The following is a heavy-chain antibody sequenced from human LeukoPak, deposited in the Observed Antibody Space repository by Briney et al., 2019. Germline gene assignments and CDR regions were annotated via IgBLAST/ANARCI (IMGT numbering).Heavy chain of an antibody. CDR3: ARLSTSSSSSF. Sequence: GGSLRLSCAVSGFTFSTYAMSWVRQAPGKGLEWVSTVSGGGGSTYYADSVKGRFTISRDNAKNSLYLQMNSLRAEDTAVYYCARLSTSSSSSFWGQGTLVTVSS. J-gene: IGHJ4*02. CDR2: VSGGGGST. CDR1: GFTFSTYA. V-gene: IGHV3-23*01. D-gene: IGHD6-6*01.